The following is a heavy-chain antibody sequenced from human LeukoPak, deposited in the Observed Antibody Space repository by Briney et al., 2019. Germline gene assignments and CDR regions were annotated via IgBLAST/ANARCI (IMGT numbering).Heavy chain of an antibody. J-gene: IGHJ4*02. CDR2: IYHSGST. V-gene: IGHV4-30-2*01. Sequence: SETLSLTCTVSGGSISSGGYYWSWIRQPPGKGLEWIGYIYHSGSTYYNPSLKSRVTISVDRSKNQFSLKLSSVTAADTAVYYCARDGGITGTTTGFDYWGQGTLVTVSS. D-gene: IGHD1-14*01. CDR3: ARDGGITGTTTGFDY. CDR1: GGSISSGGYY.